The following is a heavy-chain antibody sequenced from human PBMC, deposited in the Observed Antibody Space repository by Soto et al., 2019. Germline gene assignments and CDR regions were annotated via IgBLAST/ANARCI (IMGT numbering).Heavy chain of an antibody. V-gene: IGHV3-74*01. J-gene: IGHJ6*02. CDR2: IDSDGSST. CDR3: ARGRPYGMDV. Sequence: EVQLVESGGGLVQPGGSRRVACAASGFTFGSYWMNWVRQAPGKGLVWVSRIDSDGSSTNYAGSVKGRFTTSRDNAKNTLYLQMSSLRVEDTAVYYCARGRPYGMDVWGQGTTVTVSS. CDR1: GFTFGSYW.